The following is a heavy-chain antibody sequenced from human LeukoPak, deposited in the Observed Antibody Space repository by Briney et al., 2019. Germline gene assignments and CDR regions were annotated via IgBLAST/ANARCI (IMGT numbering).Heavy chain of an antibody. Sequence: GGSLRLSCAASGFTFSSYAMRWVRQAPGKGLEWVSAISGSGGSTYYADSVKGRFTISRDNSKNTLYLQMNSLRAEDTAVYYCAKDPAAYDYVWGSYRFGYWGQGTLVTVSS. J-gene: IGHJ4*02. CDR2: ISGSGGST. V-gene: IGHV3-23*01. CDR1: GFTFSSYA. CDR3: AKDPAAYDYVWGSYRFGY. D-gene: IGHD3-16*02.